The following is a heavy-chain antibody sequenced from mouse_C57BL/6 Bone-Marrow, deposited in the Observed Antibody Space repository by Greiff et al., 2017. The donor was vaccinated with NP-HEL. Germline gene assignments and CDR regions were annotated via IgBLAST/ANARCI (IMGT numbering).Heavy chain of an antibody. D-gene: IGHD6-5*01. J-gene: IGHJ2*01. Sequence: QVQLQQPGAELVRPGTSVKLSCKASGYTFTSYWMHWVKQRPGQGLEWIGVIAPSDSYTNYNQKFKGKATLTVDTSSSTAYMQLSSLTSEDSSVYYCARSYQYFDYWGQGTTLTVSS. CDR1: GYTFTSYW. CDR3: ARSYQYFDY. CDR2: IAPSDSYT. V-gene: IGHV1-59*01.